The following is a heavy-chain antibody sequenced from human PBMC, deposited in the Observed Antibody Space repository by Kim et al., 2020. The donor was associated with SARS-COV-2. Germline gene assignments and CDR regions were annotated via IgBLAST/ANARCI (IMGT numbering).Heavy chain of an antibody. J-gene: IGHJ4*02. D-gene: IGHD3-10*01. V-gene: IGHV4-34*01. CDR3: ARGWNYGSGSYYPLFDY. Sequence: SRKSRVTISVDTSKNQFSLKLSSVTAADTAVYYCARGWNYGSGSYYPLFDYWGQGTLVTVSS.